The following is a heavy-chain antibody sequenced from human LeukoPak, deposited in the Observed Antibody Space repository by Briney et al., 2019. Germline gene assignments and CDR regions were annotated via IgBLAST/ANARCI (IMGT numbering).Heavy chain of an antibody. CDR2: IYYSGST. V-gene: IGHV4-39*07. J-gene: IGHJ5*02. Sequence: SETLSLTCTVSGGSISSSSYYWGWIRQPPGKGLEWSGSIYYSGSTYYNPSLKSRVTISVDTSKNQFSLKLSSVTAADTAVYYCARRRRNSTGGGWFDPCGQGTLVTVSS. CDR3: ARRRRNSTGGGWFDP. D-gene: IGHD1-14*01. CDR1: GGSISSSSYY.